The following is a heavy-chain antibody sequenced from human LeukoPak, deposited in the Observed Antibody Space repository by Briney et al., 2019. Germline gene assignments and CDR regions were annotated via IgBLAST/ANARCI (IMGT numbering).Heavy chain of an antibody. D-gene: IGHD3-9*01. CDR3: ARVSSHNYDILTGYYIRRGYYFDY. V-gene: IGHV1-69*04. CDR2: IIPILGIA. Sequence: SVKVSCKASGGTFSSYAISWVRQAPGQGLEWMGRIIPILGIANYAQKFQGRVTITADKSTSTAYMELSSLRPVDTAVYYCARVSSHNYDILTGYYIRRGYYFDYWGQGTLVTVSS. CDR1: GGTFSSYA. J-gene: IGHJ4*02.